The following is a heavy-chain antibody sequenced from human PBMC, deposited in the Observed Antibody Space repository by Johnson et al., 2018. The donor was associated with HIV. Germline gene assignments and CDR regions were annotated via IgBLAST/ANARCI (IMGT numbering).Heavy chain of an antibody. CDR1: GFTFSSAA. D-gene: IGHD6-19*01. J-gene: IGHJ3*02. CDR3: ARDFQWLEAFDI. V-gene: IGHV3-30-3*01. CDR2: ISNTGSNK. Sequence: QVQLVESGGGVVQPGRSLRLSCAASGFTFSSAAMHWVRQAPGKGLEWVAIISNTGSNKYYADSVKGRFTISRDNSKNTLYLQMNSLRAEDTAVYYCARDFQWLEAFDIWGQGTMVTVSS.